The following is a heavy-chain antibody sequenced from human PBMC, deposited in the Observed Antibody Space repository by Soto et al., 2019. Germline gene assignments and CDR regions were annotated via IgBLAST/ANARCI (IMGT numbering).Heavy chain of an antibody. J-gene: IGHJ6*02. V-gene: IGHV3-30-3*01. D-gene: IGHD1-7*01. Sequence: GGSLRLSCAASGFTFSSYAMHWVRQAPGKGLEWVAVISYDGSNKYYADSVKGRFTISRDNSKNTLYLQMNSLRAEDTAVYYCARDRSQLELDPYYYYGMDVRGQGTTVTVSS. CDR2: ISYDGSNK. CDR3: ARDRSQLELDPYYYYGMDV. CDR1: GFTFSSYA.